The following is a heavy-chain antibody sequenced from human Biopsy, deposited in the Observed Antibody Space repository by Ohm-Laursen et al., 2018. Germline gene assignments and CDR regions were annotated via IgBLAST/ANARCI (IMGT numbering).Heavy chain of an antibody. D-gene: IGHD4-11*01. Sequence: TLSLTCTVSGDSVTKYYWSWIRQPPGKGLEWIGHIYYSVMTNYNPSLQSRVSISVDTSRNQVSLTLSSVTAADTAVYYCARDSGILNYGNFKYYHYYGMVVWGQGTKVTVSS. J-gene: IGHJ6*02. CDR3: ARDSGILNYGNFKYYHYYGMVV. CDR2: IYYSVMT. CDR1: GDSVTKYY. V-gene: IGHV4-59*02.